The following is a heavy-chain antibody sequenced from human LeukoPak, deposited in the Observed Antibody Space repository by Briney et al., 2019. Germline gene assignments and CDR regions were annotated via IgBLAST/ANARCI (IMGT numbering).Heavy chain of an antibody. D-gene: IGHD4-11*01. CDR3: AKGLTTHPKKYYYYYGMDA. J-gene: IGHJ6*02. Sequence: GGSLRLSCAASGFTFSSYAMSWVRQAPGKGLEWVSAISGSGGSTYYADSVKGRFTISRDNSKNTLYLQMNSLRAEDTAVYYCAKGLTTHPKKYYYYYGMDAWGQGTTVTVSS. CDR2: ISGSGGST. V-gene: IGHV3-23*01. CDR1: GFTFSSYA.